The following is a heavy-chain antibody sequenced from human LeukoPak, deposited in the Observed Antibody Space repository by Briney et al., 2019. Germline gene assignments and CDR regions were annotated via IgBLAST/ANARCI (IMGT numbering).Heavy chain of an antibody. D-gene: IGHD2-2*01. CDR3: ASYCSSTSCYTCYYGMDV. Sequence: GGSLRLSCAASGFTFSSYSMNWVRQAPGKGLEWVSSISSSSSYLYYADSVKGRFTISRDNAKNSLYLQMNSLRAEDTAVYYCASYCSSTSCYTCYYGMDVWGKGTTVTVSS. CDR2: ISSSSSYL. J-gene: IGHJ6*04. CDR1: GFTFSSYS. V-gene: IGHV3-21*01.